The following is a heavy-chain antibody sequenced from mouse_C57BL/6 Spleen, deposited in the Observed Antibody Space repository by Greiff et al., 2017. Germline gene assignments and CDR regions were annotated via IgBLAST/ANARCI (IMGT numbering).Heavy chain of an antibody. Sequence: QVQLQQSDAELAKPGASVKISCKVSGYTFTDHTIHWMKQRPEQGLEWIGYIYPRDGSTKYNEKFKGKATLTADKSSSPAYMQLNSLTSEDSAVYYCAGGNLDSSGYGFAYWGQGTLVTVSA. D-gene: IGHD3-2*02. V-gene: IGHV1-78*01. CDR3: AGGNLDSSGYGFAY. CDR2: IYPRDGST. J-gene: IGHJ3*01. CDR1: GYTFTDHT.